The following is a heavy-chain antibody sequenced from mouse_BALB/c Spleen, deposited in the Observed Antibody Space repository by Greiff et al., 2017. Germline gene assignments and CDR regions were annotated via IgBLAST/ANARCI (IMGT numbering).Heavy chain of an antibody. CDR2: IYPGSGST. V-gene: IGHV1S22*01. D-gene: IGHD1-2*01. Sequence: KQPGSELVRPGASVKLSCKASGYTFTSYWMHWVKQRPGQGLEWIGNIYPGSGSTNYDEKFKSKVTLTVNTSSSTAYMQLSSLTSEDSAVYYCTRTTALDYWGQGTTLTVSS. J-gene: IGHJ2*01. CDR3: TRTTALDY. CDR1: GYTFTSYW.